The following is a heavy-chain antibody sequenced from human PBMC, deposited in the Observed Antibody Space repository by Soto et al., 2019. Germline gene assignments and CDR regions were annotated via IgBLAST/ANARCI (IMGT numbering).Heavy chain of an antibody. CDR1: GYTFTSYA. V-gene: IGHV1-3*01. D-gene: IGHD2-15*01. CDR2: INAGNGNT. J-gene: IGHJ3*02. CDR3: ASGSPLDIVVAVAAIFI. Sequence: ASVKVSCKASGYTFTSYAMHWVRRAPGQRLEWMGWINAGNGNTKYSQKFQGRVTITRDTSASTAYMELSSLRSEDTAVYYCASGSPLDIVVAVAAIFIWGQGTMVTVSS.